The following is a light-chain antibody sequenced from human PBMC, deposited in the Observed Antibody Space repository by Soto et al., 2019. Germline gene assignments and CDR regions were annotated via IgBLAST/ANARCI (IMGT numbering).Light chain of an antibody. CDR1: QSVSSS. V-gene: IGKV3-11*01. CDR3: QQRANFIT. J-gene: IGKJ5*01. Sequence: EIVLTQSPATLSLSPGERATLSCRASQSVSSSLAWYQQKFGQAPRLLIYDASNRATGIPARFSGSGSGTDFTLTISSLEPEDFAVYYCQQRANFITFGQGIRLEIK. CDR2: DAS.